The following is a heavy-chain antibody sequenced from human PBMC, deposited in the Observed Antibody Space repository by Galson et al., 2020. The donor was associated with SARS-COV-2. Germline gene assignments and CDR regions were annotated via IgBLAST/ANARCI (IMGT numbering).Heavy chain of an antibody. CDR2: IYWDDAE. D-gene: IGHD2-21*01. J-gene: IGHJ3*01. CDR3: AHRRSGSDEGGGDGDMYVSADDV. V-gene: IGHV2-5*02. CDR1: GFSLTTSGVG. Sequence: SGPTLVKPTQTLTLTCTFSGFSLTTSGVGVGWIRQPPGKALEWLAIIYWDDAERYSPSLKSRLTITKDTSKNQVVLTMTNMDPVDTATYYCAHRRSGSDEGGGDGDMYVSADDVWGQGKMVTDTS.